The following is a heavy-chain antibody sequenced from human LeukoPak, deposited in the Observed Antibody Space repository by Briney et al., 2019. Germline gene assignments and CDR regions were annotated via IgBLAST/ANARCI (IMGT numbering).Heavy chain of an antibody. CDR1: GYTFTGYY. D-gene: IGHD3-22*01. V-gene: IGHV1-2*02. CDR3: ARRGDMIVVVTAFDY. J-gene: IGHJ4*02. Sequence: ASVKVSCKASGYTFTGYYMHWVRQAPGQGLEWMGWINPNSGGTNYAQKFQGRVTMTRDTSISTAYMELSRLRSDDTAVYYCARRGDMIVVVTAFDYWGRGTLVTASS. CDR2: INPNSGGT.